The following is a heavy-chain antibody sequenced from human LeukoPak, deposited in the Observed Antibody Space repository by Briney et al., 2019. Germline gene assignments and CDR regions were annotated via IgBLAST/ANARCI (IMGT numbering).Heavy chain of an antibody. CDR1: GFTLSSYA. Sequence: PGGSLRLSCAASGFTLSSYAMSWVRQGPGKGLEWVSAISVSGNTYHADSVKGRFTISRDSSKNTLYLQMNSLRAGDAAVYYCAKAPVKTCSVAYCYPFDYWSKGTLVTVSS. CDR2: ISVSGNT. CDR3: AKAPVKTCSVAYCYPFDY. V-gene: IGHV3-23*01. D-gene: IGHD2-21*01. J-gene: IGHJ4*02.